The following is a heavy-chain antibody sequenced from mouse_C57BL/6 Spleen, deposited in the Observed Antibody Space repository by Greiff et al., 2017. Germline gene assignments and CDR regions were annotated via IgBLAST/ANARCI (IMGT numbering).Heavy chain of an antibody. CDR3: ARHGEKLGYYYAMDY. Sequence: QVQLQQSGPGLVAPSQSLSITCTVSGFSLTSYGVHWVRQPPGKGLEWLVVIWSDGSTTYNSALKSRLSISKDNSKSQVFLKMNSLQTDDTAMYYCARHGEKLGYYYAMDYWGQGTSVTVSS. V-gene: IGHV2-6-1*01. CDR2: IWSDGST. J-gene: IGHJ4*01. D-gene: IGHD4-1*01. CDR1: GFSLTSYG.